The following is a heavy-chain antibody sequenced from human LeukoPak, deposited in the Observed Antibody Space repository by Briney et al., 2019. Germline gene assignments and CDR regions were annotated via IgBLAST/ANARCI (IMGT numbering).Heavy chain of an antibody. J-gene: IGHJ4*02. D-gene: IGHD1-7*01. CDR1: GFTFSDYA. CDR3: ARDYWWNYDY. V-gene: IGHV3-30-3*01. CDR2: ISKDGSDK. Sequence: GGSLRLSCAASGFTFSDYAMHWVRQAPGKGLEWVAVISKDGSDKYYSGSVRGRFTISRDNSKNTIYLQMDSLRAEDTAIYYCARDYWWNYDYWGQGTLVTVSS.